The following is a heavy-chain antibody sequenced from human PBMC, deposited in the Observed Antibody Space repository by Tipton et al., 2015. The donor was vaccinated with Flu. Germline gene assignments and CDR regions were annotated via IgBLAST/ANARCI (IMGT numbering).Heavy chain of an antibody. V-gene: IGHV3-74*01. CDR2: INSDGSST. Sequence: SLRLSCAASGFTFSSYWMHWVRQAPGKGLVWVSRINSDGSSTSYADSVKGRFTISRDNDKNTLYLQMNSLRAEDTAVYYCARAPGGCLSLYYFGYWGQGTLFTVSS. J-gene: IGHJ4*02. CDR3: ARAPGGCLSLYYFGY. CDR1: GFTFSSYW. D-gene: IGHD1-1*01.